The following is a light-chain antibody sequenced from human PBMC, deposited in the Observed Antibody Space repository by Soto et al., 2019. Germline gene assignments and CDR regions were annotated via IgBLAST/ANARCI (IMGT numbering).Light chain of an antibody. CDR3: QQCSDWPFT. CDR1: QSVSTSY. V-gene: IGKV3-15*01. J-gene: IGKJ2*01. CDR2: GAS. Sequence: EIVLTQSPGTLSLSPGERATLSCRASQSVSTSYLAWYQQKPGQAPRLLIYGASTRTTGVPARFSGSGSGTGFTLTISSLQSEDFAVYYCQQCSDWPFTFCQGTKLEIK.